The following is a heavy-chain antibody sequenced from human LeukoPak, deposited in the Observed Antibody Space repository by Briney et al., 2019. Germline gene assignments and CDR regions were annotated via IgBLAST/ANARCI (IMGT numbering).Heavy chain of an antibody. Sequence: PGRSLRLSCAASGFNFDDYAMHWVRQAPGKGLEWLSSISWNSGSIVYADSVKGRFTISRDNAKNSLSLQMHRLRPEDTAFYYCAKDIGIFGTGPFDYWGQGTLVTVSS. CDR3: AKDIGIFGTGPFDY. J-gene: IGHJ4*02. D-gene: IGHD3-3*02. CDR1: GFNFDDYA. V-gene: IGHV3-9*01. CDR2: ISWNSGSI.